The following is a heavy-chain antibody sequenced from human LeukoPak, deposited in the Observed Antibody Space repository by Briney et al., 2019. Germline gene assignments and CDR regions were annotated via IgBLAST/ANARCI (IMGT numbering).Heavy chain of an antibody. D-gene: IGHD2-2*01. CDR2: ISSGSSYI. Sequence: GSLRLSCAASGFTFSSYAMSWVRQAPGKGLEWVSSISSGSSYIYYADSVKGRFTISRDNAKNSLYLQMNSLRAEDTAVYYCTRYCSSTSCYGEYYFDYWGQGTLVTVSS. V-gene: IGHV3-21*01. CDR1: GFTFSSYA. CDR3: TRYCSSTSCYGEYYFDY. J-gene: IGHJ4*02.